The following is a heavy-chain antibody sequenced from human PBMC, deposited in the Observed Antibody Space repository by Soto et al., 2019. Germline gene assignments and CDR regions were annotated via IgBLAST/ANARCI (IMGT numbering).Heavy chain of an antibody. V-gene: IGHV3-23*01. Sequence: GGSLILSCAASGFTFTNYAMSWVRQAPGKGLEWVSAISAGGGSTYYADSVKGRFTISRDNSKNTVYLQMNSLKAEDTAVYFCARDLHYYDTRGSQILFDYWGQGTLVTVSS. CDR2: ISAGGGST. CDR3: ARDLHYYDTRGSQILFDY. D-gene: IGHD3-22*01. J-gene: IGHJ4*02. CDR1: GFTFTNYA.